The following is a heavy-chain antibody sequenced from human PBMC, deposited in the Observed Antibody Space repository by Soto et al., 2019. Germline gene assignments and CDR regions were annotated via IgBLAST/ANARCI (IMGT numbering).Heavy chain of an antibody. CDR3: ARADYDFWSGYWNNWFDP. D-gene: IGHD3-3*01. V-gene: IGHV1-18*01. Sequence: ASLKVSCKASGYTFTSYGISWVRQAPGQGLEWMGWISAYNGNTNYAQKLQGRVTMTTDTSTSTAYMELRSLRSDDTAVYYCARADYDFWSGYWNNWFDPWGQGTLVTVSS. J-gene: IGHJ5*02. CDR2: ISAYNGNT. CDR1: GYTFTSYG.